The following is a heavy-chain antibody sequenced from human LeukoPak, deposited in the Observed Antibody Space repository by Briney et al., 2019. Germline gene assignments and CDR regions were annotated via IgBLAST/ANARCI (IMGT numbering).Heavy chain of an antibody. CDR2: MNPNSGNT. D-gene: IGHD5-18*01. J-gene: IGHJ4*02. CDR1: GYTFTSYD. V-gene: IGHV1-8*03. Sequence: ASVKVSCKASGYTFTSYDINWVRQATGQGLEWMGWMNPNSGNTGYAQKFQGRVTITRNTSISTAYMELSSLRSEDTAVYYCARARGYSYGYAPAPLDYWGQGTLVTVSS. CDR3: ARARGYSYGYAPAPLDY.